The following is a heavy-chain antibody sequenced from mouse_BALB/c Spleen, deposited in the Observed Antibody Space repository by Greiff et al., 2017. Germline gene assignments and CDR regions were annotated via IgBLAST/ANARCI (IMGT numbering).Heavy chain of an antibody. D-gene: IGHD1-2*01. J-gene: IGHJ2*01. V-gene: IGHV5-4*02. CDR3: ARATTATFDY. Sequence: EVKLMESGGGLVKPGGSLKLSCAASGFTFSDYYMYWVRQTPEKRLEWVATISDGGSYTYYPDSVKGRFTISRDNAKNNLYLQMSSLKSEDTAMYYCARATTATFDYWGQGTTLTVSS. CDR1: GFTFSDYY. CDR2: ISDGGSYT.